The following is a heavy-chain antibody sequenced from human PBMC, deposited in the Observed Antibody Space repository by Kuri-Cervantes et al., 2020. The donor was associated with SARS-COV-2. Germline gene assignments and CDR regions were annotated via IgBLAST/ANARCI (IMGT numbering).Heavy chain of an antibody. D-gene: IGHD3-10*01. CDR3: AKGGSGAHYSDY. CDR1: GFTFDDYA. Sequence: GGSLRLSCAASGFTFDDYAMHWVRQAPGKGLEWVSGISWNSGSIGYADSVEGRFTISRDNAKNSLYLQMNSLRAEDMALYYCAKGGSGAHYSDYWGQGTLVTVSS. J-gene: IGHJ4*02. V-gene: IGHV3-9*03. CDR2: ISWNSGSI.